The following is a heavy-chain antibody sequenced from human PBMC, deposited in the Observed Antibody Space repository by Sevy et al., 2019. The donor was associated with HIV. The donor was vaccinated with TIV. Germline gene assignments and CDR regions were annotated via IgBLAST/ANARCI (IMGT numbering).Heavy chain of an antibody. V-gene: IGHV3-30*18. D-gene: IGHD3-3*01. CDR1: GFTFSSYG. CDR3: AKDAYYDFWSCWVRRYYYGMDV. J-gene: IGHJ6*02. Sequence: GGSLRLSCAASGFTFSSYGMHWVRQAPGKGLEWVAVISYDGSNKYYADSVKGRFTISRDNSKNTLYLQMNSLRAEDTAVYYCAKDAYYDFWSCWVRRYYYGMDVWGQGTTVTVSS. CDR2: ISYDGSNK.